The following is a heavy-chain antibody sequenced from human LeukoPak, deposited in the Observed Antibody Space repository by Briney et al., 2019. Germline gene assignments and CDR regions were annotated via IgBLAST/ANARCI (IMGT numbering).Heavy chain of an antibody. J-gene: IGHJ4*02. V-gene: IGHV3-30*02. CDR3: AKDKDSTGYYLDY. CDR1: GFTFSNYA. D-gene: IGHD3-22*01. Sequence: GGSLRLSCAASGFTFSNYAMHWVRQAPGKGLEWVAFIPYDGSNKNYADSVKGRFTISRDNSKNTVYLQMNSLRADDTAVYFCAKDKDSTGYYLDYWGQGNLVTISS. CDR2: IPYDGSNK.